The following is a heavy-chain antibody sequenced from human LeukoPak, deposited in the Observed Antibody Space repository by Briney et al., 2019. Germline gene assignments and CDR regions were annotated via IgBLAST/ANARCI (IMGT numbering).Heavy chain of an antibody. D-gene: IGHD3-3*01. CDR2: INHSGDT. J-gene: IGHJ3*02. CDR1: GGSFSGYF. CDR3: ARHLRLLESPFPPRAFDI. Sequence: SETLSLTCAVYGGSFSGYFYNWIRQTPGQGPEWIGEINHSGDTNYNPSLKSRVTMSVDSSKNQLSLSLSSLTAADTAVYYCARHLRLLESPFPPRAFDIWGQGTTVTVSS. V-gene: IGHV4-34*01.